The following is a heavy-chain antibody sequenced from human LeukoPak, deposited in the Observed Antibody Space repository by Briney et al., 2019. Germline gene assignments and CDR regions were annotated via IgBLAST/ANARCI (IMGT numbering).Heavy chain of an antibody. CDR2: IYYSGST. CDR1: GGSISSYY. J-gene: IGHJ5*02. V-gene: IGHV4-59*01. Sequence: SETLSLTCTVSGGSISSYYWSWIRQPPGKGREGIGYIYYSGSTNYNPSLKSRVTIPVDTSKNQFSLKLSSVTAADTAVYYCARGYSSGWYVNWFDPWGQGTLVTVSS. CDR3: ARGYSSGWYVNWFDP. D-gene: IGHD6-19*01.